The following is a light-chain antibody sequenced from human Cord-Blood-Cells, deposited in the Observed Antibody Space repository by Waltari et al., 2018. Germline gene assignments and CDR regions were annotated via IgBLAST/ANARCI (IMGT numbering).Light chain of an antibody. V-gene: IGLV2-14*01. J-gene: IGLJ2*01. CDR2: DVS. CDR1: SSDVGGYNY. CDR3: SSYTSSSTFVV. Sequence: QSALTQPASVSGSPGQSITISCTGTSSDVGGYNYVSWYQQHPGKAPKLMIYDVSKRPSGVSNRFSVSKSGNTASLTISGLQAEDDADYYCSSYTSSSTFVVFGGGTKLTVL.